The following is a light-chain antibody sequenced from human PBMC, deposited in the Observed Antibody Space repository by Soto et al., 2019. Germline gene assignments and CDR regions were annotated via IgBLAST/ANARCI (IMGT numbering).Light chain of an antibody. CDR3: CSYAGSSTYV. CDR2: EVS. J-gene: IGLJ1*01. CDR1: SSDVGSYNL. Sequence: QSALTQPASVSGSPGQSITISCTGTSSDVGSYNLVSWYQQHPGKAPKVMIYEVSKRPSGVPNRFSGSKSGNTASLTISGLQAVDEAEYYCCSYAGSSTYVFGSGTKVTVL. V-gene: IGLV2-23*02.